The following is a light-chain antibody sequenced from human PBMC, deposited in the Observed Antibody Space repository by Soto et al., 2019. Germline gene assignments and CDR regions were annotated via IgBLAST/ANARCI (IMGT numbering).Light chain of an antibody. CDR2: DAS. CDR1: QTISNW. Sequence: DIQMTQSPSTLSASVGDRVTITCRASQTISNWLAWYQQKPGKAPKVLIFDASTLDGGVPSRFSGRRSGKDFTRTISSLQPSDCATYYCQQYNTYPLTVGGGTKGEI. V-gene: IGKV1-5*01. CDR3: QQYNTYPLT. J-gene: IGKJ4*01.